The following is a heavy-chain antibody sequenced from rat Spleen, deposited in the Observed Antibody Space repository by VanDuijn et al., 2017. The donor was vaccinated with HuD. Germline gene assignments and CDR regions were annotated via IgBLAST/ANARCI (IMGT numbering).Heavy chain of an antibody. CDR1: GFTFSNYG. V-gene: IGHV5-29*01. CDR2: ISYDGSST. CDR3: ARLSSYPYVMDA. D-gene: IGHD1-2*01. J-gene: IGHJ4*01. Sequence: EVQLVESGGGLVQPGRSLKLSCAASGFTFSNYGMAWVRQAPTKGLEWVATISYDGSSTYYRDSVKGRFTISRDNAKSTLYLQMDSLRSEDTATYYCARLSSYPYVMDAWGQGASVTVSS.